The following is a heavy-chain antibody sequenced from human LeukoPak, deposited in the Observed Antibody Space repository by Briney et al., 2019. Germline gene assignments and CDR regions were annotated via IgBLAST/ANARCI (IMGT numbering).Heavy chain of an antibody. CDR3: AKETGDRSSWYEAVLNWFDP. J-gene: IGHJ5*02. CDR2: ISGSGGST. CDR1: GFTFSSYA. V-gene: IGHV3-23*01. Sequence: GGSLRLSCAASGFTFSSYAMSWVRQAPGKGLEWVSAISGSGGSTYYADSVKGRFTISRDNSKNTLYLQMNSLRAEDTAVYYCAKETGDRSSWYEAVLNWFDPWGQGTLVTVSS. D-gene: IGHD6-13*01.